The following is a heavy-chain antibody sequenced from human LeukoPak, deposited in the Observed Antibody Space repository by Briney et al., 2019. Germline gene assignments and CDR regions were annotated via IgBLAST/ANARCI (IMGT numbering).Heavy chain of an antibody. CDR1: GYTFTSYG. J-gene: IGHJ5*02. CDR3: TRVQQLVGWFDP. CDR2: ISAYNGNA. V-gene: IGHV1-18*01. D-gene: IGHD6-13*01. Sequence: ASVKVSCKASGYTFTSYGISWVRQAPGQGLEWMGWISAYNGNANYEQKLQGRVTTTTDTSTSTAYTELRSLRSDATAVYYCTRVQQLVGWFDPWGQGTLVTVSS.